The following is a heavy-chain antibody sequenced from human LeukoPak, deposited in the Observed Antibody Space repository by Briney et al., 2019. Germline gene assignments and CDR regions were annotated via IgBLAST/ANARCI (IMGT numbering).Heavy chain of an antibody. CDR2: ISGSGGST. V-gene: IGHV3-23*01. CDR3: AKSRTGSGDY. CDR1: GFTFSSYG. J-gene: IGHJ4*02. Sequence: PGGTLRLSCAASGFTFSSYGMSWVRQAPGKGLEWVSAISGSGGSTNYADSVKGRFTISRDNSKNTLYLQMNSLRAEDTAVYYCAKSRTGSGDYWGQGTLVTVSS. D-gene: IGHD1-14*01.